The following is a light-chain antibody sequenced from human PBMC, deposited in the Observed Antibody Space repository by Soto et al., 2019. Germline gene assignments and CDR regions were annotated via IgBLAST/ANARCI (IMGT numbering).Light chain of an antibody. J-gene: IGKJ3*01. CDR1: QGISSY. CDR2: AAS. Sequence: DIQLTQSPSFLSASVGDRVTITCRASQGISSYLAWYQRKPGKAPKLLIYAASTLQSGVPSRFSGSGSGTEFTLTISSLQPEDFATYYCQQLNSCFGPGTKVDIK. V-gene: IGKV1-9*01. CDR3: QQLNSC.